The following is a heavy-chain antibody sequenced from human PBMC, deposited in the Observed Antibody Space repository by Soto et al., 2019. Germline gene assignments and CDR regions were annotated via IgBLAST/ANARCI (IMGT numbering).Heavy chain of an antibody. J-gene: IGHJ4*02. CDR3: ARGHVDIVATRIPHFDY. CDR1: GGSISSGGYY. CDR2: IYYSGST. D-gene: IGHD5-12*01. Sequence: SETLSLTCTVSGGSISSGGYYWSWIRQHPGKGLEWIGYIYYSGSTYYNPSLKSRVTISVDTSKNQFSLKLSSVTAADTAVYYCARGHVDIVATRIPHFDYWGQGTLVTVSS. V-gene: IGHV4-31*03.